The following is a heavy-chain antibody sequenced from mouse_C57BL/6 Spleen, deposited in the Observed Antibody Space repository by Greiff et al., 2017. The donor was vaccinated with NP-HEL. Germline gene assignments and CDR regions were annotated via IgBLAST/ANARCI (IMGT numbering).Heavy chain of an antibody. V-gene: IGHV1-49*01. CDR3: TRRTIPYK. CDR1: YFAFTASA. CDR2: FTLYSDAT. D-gene: IGHD2-12*01. J-gene: IGHJ2*01. Sequence: LQQSGAELVRPGSSVKLSCKASYFAFTASAMHWVKQRPGHGLEWIGTFTLYSDATEYSENFKGNATLTVHTSSSTAYMELSSLTSEDSAVYYCTRRTIPYKWGQGTTLTVSS.